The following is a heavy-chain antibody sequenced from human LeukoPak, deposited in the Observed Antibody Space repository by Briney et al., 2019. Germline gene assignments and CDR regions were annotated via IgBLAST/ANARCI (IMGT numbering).Heavy chain of an antibody. J-gene: IGHJ3*02. CDR3: ARVGAVYSNYRRGDAFDI. Sequence: GGSLRLSCAASGFTVSSNYMSWVRQAPGKGLEWVSVIYSGGSTYYADSVKGRFTISRDNAKNSVYLQMNSLRAEDTAVYYCARVGAVYSNYRRGDAFDIWGQGTMVTVSS. V-gene: IGHV3-53*01. CDR1: GFTVSSNY. D-gene: IGHD4-11*01. CDR2: IYSGGST.